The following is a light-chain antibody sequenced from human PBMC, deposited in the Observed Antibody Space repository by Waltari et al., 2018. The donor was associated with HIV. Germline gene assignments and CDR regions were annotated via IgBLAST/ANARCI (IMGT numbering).Light chain of an antibody. J-gene: IGLJ1*01. CDR1: TRAVPRGSS. V-gene: IGLV7-43*01. CDR3: LLYYGGAQHYV. Sequence: QTVVTQEPPLTVSPGGTVTLTCSSSTRAVPRGSSTTWFQQKPGQAPRDLIYSTSNKHSWTPARFSGSLLGGKAALTLSGVQPEDEAEYYCLLYYGGAQHYVFGTGTKVTVL. CDR2: STS.